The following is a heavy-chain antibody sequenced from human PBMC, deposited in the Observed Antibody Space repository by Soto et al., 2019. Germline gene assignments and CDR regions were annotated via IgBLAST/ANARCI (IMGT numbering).Heavy chain of an antibody. D-gene: IGHD2-15*01. J-gene: IGHJ3*02. CDR1: GYTFTSYA. CDR3: ARGGGEVVVVWAAAFDI. CDR2: INAGNGNT. V-gene: IGHV1-3*01. Sequence: ASVKVSCKASGYTFTSYAMHWVRQAPGQRLEWMGWINAGNGNTKYSQKFQGRVTITRDTSASTAYMEPSSLRSEDTAVYYCARGGGEVVVVWAAAFDIWGQGTMVTVSS.